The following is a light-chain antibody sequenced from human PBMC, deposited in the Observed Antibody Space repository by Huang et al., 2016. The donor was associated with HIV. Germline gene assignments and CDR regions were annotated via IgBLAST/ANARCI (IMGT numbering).Light chain of an antibody. CDR1: QSLLHSDGNTY. J-gene: IGKJ1*01. CDR3: MQAIHLWT. V-gene: IGKV2-29*02. CDR2: DCS. Sequence: DVVMTQTPLSLSVTPGQPASISCKSSQSLLHSDGNTYLYWYLQKPGQSPKRLIYDCSSRFSGVPDRFSGSGSGTDFTLKISRVEAEDVGVYYCMQAIHLWTFGQGTKVEIK.